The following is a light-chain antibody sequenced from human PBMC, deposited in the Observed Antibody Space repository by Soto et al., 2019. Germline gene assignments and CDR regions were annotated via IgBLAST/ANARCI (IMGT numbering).Light chain of an antibody. CDR3: QQYHNWPPIT. J-gene: IGKJ5*01. Sequence: ETVMTQSPGTLSVSPGERATLSCRASQSISSNLAWYQQKRGQAPRLLIYGASNRATGVPARFSGSGSGTDFTLTISRLEPEDFAVYYCQQYHNWPPITFGQGTRLEIK. V-gene: IGKV3-15*01. CDR2: GAS. CDR1: QSISSN.